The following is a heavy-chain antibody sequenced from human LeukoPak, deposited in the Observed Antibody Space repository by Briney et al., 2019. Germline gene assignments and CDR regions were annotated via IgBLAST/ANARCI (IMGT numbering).Heavy chain of an antibody. J-gene: IGHJ4*02. CDR3: ARKWGRVGATLRPFDY. Sequence: ASVKVSCKASGYTFTSYGISWVRQAPGQGLEWMGWISAYNGNTNYAQKLQGRVTMTTDTSTSTAYMELRSLRSDDTAVYYCARKWGRVGATLRPFDYWGQGTLVTVSS. V-gene: IGHV1-18*01. D-gene: IGHD1-26*01. CDR1: GYTFTSYG. CDR2: ISAYNGNT.